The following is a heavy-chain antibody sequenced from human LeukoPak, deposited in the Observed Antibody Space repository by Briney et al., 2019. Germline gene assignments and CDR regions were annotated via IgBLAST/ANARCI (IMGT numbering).Heavy chain of an antibody. Sequence: GGSLRLSCAASGFTFSSYAMNWVRQAPGKGLEWVSYISSSGSTIYYADSVKGRFTISRDNAKNSLYLQMNSLRAEDTAVYYCAREGLEMATAFDYWGQGTLVTVSS. D-gene: IGHD5-24*01. CDR1: GFTFSSYA. CDR2: ISSSGSTI. J-gene: IGHJ4*02. CDR3: AREGLEMATAFDY. V-gene: IGHV3-48*03.